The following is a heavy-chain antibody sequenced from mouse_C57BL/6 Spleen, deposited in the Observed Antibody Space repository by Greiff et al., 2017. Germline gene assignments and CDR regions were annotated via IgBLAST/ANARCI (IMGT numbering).Heavy chain of an antibody. CDR2: IHPNSGNT. Sequence: QVQLQQPGAELVKPGASVKLSCKASGYTFTSYWMHWVKQRPGQGLEWIGMIHPNSGNTNYNEKFKSKATLTVDKSSSTAYMQLSSLTSEDSAVYYCARRDDHYAMDYWGQGTSVTVSA. D-gene: IGHD2-3*01. CDR1: GYTFTSYW. J-gene: IGHJ4*01. V-gene: IGHV1-64*01. CDR3: ARRDDHYAMDY.